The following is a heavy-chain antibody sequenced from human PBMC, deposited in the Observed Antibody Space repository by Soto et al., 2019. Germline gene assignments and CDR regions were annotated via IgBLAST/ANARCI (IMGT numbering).Heavy chain of an antibody. D-gene: IGHD6-13*01. CDR3: AKDTGSSSWYSVNYYYYYMDV. CDR2: ISGSGGST. CDR1: GINFSGYA. Sequence: PGGSLRLSCAASGINFSGYAMSWVPPAPGKGLEWVSAISGSGGSTYYADSVKGRFTISRDNSKNTLYLQMNSLRAEDTAVYYCAKDTGSSSWYSVNYYYYYMDVWGKGTTVTVSS. J-gene: IGHJ6*03. V-gene: IGHV3-23*01.